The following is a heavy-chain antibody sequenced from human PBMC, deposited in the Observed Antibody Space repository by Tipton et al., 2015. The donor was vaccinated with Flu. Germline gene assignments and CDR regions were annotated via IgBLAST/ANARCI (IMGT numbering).Heavy chain of an antibody. CDR1: GSSINSYY. CDR3: ARRDYSNYVSVPKNWFDS. J-gene: IGHJ5*01. Sequence: TLSLTCTVSGSSINSYYWAWIRQPPGRGLEWIGNVFHTGSTYHNPSLKSRVTISVDTSKNQFSLKLSFVTAADTAVYYCARRDYSNYVSVPKNWFDSWGQGILVIVSS. V-gene: IGHV4-59*08. D-gene: IGHD4-11*01. CDR2: VFHTGST.